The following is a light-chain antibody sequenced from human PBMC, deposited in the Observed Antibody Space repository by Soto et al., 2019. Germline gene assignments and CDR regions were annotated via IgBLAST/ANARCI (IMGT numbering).Light chain of an antibody. CDR2: GAS. J-gene: IGKJ1*01. Sequence: DIQMTQSPSSLSASIGDRVTLTCRASQDISHFLAWYQQRPGKVPTLLIYGASTLQSGVPSRFSGTGSGTDFTLTISSLQPEDVATYYCLKYNKDAPGMFGQGTKVHIK. CDR1: QDISHF. CDR3: LKYNKDAPGM. V-gene: IGKV1-27*01.